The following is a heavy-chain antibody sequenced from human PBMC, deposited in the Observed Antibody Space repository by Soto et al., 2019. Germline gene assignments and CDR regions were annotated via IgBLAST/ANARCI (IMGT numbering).Heavy chain of an antibody. CDR2: IIPLFDSA. J-gene: IGHJ4*02. Sequence: QVLLVQSGTGVKKPGSSVKVSCKTSGDTFSNYAISWVRQAPGQGLEWMGGIIPLFDSASYAQRSHDRVTITADKFTSTAYMELRSLTSEDTAIYYCAASTFQSGVTGYFHLGFWGQGTLVTVSS. CDR1: GDTFSNYA. D-gene: IGHD3-9*01. V-gene: IGHV1-69*06. CDR3: AASTFQSGVTGYFHLGF.